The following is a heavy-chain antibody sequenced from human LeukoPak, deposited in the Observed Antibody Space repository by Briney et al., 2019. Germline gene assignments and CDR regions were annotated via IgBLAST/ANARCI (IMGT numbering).Heavy chain of an antibody. D-gene: IGHD4-17*01. J-gene: IGHJ4*02. CDR1: GFTFSSYG. Sequence: GRSLRLSCAASGFTFSSYGMHWVRQAPGKGLEWVAVIWYDGSNKYYADSVKGRFTISRDNSKNTLYLQMNSLRAADTAVYYCAKDGDTVTHFDYWGQGTLVTVSS. V-gene: IGHV3-33*06. CDR2: IWYDGSNK. CDR3: AKDGDTVTHFDY.